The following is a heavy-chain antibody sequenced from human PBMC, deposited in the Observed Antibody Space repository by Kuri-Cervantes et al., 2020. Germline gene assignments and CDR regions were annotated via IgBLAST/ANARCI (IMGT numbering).Heavy chain of an antibody. Sequence: GGSLRLSCAASGFTFSNYGMHWVRQAPGKGLEWVAVISYDGSNKYYADSVKGRFTISRDNSKNTLYLQMNSLRAEDTAVYYCAKESSGYCLDYWGQGTLVTVSS. CDR3: AKESSGYCLDY. V-gene: IGHV3-30*18. CDR2: ISYDGSNK. D-gene: IGHD3-22*01. CDR1: GFTFSNYG. J-gene: IGHJ4*02.